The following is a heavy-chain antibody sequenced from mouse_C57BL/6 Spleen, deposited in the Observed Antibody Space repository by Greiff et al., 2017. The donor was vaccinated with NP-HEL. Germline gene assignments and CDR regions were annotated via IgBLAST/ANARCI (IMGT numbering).Heavy chain of an antibody. D-gene: IGHD1-1*01. V-gene: IGHV14-2*01. Sequence: EVQLQQSGAELVKPGASVKLSCTASGFNIKDYYMHWVKQRTEQGLEWIGRIDPEDGETKYAPKFQAKATITADTSSNTAYLQLSSLTSEDTAVYYCARRYYGSLFAYWGQGTLVTVSA. CDR3: ARRYYGSLFAY. CDR1: GFNIKDYY. CDR2: IDPEDGET. J-gene: IGHJ3*01.